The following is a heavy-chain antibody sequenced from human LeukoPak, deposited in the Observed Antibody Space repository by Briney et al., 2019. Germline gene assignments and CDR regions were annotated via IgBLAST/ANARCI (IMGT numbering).Heavy chain of an antibody. CDR2: ISSSSGTI. V-gene: IGHV3-48*04. CDR3: ARDWREGGFDY. Sequence: PGGSLRLSCAASGFTFSSYSMNWVRQAPGKGLEWVSYISSSSGTIYYADSVKGRFTISRDNAKNSLYLQMNSLRAEDTAVYYCARDWREGGFDYWGQGTLVTVSS. D-gene: IGHD3-3*01. CDR1: GFTFSSYS. J-gene: IGHJ4*02.